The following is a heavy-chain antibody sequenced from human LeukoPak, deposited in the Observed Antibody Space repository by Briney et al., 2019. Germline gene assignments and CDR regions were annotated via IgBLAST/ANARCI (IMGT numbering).Heavy chain of an antibody. V-gene: IGHV4-59*02. CDR1: GASVSSYY. D-gene: IGHD5-12*01. CDR3: ARGPLDSGYTYFDY. CDR2: FSYSGST. Sequence: SETLSLTCTVSGASVSSYYWSWIRQPPGKGPEWIGYFSYSGSTNYNPSLKSRVTISVDTSKNQFSLNLSSVAAADTAVYYCARGPLDSGYTYFDYWGQGTLVSVAS. J-gene: IGHJ4*02.